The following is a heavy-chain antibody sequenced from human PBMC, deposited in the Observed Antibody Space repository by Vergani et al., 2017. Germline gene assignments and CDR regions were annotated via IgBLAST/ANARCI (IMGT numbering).Heavy chain of an antibody. CDR2: INPNSGGT. V-gene: IGHV1-2*02. J-gene: IGHJ5*02. Sequence: QVQLVQSGAEVKKPGASVKVSCKASGYTITDYYIHWVRHAPGQRLEWMGWINPNSGGTEYAQKFQSRVTMTWDTSTTTAYVDLSSLRSDDTAVYYCARGRPYGGWCDPWGQGTLVTVSS. CDR1: GYTITDYY. D-gene: IGHD4-17*01. CDR3: ARGRPYGGWCDP.